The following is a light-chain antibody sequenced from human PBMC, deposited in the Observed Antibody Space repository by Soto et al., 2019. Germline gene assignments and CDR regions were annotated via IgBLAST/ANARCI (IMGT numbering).Light chain of an antibody. V-gene: IGKV3-20*01. CDR1: QSVSSSY. CDR2: DVS. CDR3: QQYGSSPT. J-gene: IGKJ1*01. Sequence: EIVLTQSPGTLSLSPGARATLSCRSSQSVSSSYLAWYQQKPGQAPSLLIYDVSSRATGLPDRFSGSGSGTDFTLTISRLEPEYFAVYYCQQYGSSPTFGQGTKVEIK.